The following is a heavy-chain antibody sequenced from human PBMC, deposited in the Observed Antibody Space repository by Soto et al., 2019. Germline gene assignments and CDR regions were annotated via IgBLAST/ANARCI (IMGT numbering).Heavy chain of an antibody. V-gene: IGHV3-7*01. CDR2: IKQDGSEK. J-gene: IGHJ4*02. Sequence: GALRLSCAASGFTFSSYWMSWVRQAPGKGLEWVANIKQDGSEKYYVDSVKGRFTISRDNAKNSLYLQMNSLRAEDTAVYSCARDSGQPSDIVVVPAAIAFDYWGQGTLVTVSS. CDR3: ARDSGQPSDIVVVPAAIAFDY. CDR1: GFTFSSYW. D-gene: IGHD2-2*01.